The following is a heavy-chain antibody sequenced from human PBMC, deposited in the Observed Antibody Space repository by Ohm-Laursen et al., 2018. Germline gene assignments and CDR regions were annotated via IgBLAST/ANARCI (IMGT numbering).Heavy chain of an antibody. V-gene: IGHV1-18*04. CDR3: ARGDDWNYAFGF. Sequence: SVKVSCNASGYTFTSYYIHWVRQAPGQGLEWMGWISAYNGNTKYAQKLQGRLTMTTDTSTSTAYMDLRSLGSDDTAVYYCARGDDWNYAFGFWGQGTLVTVSS. CDR2: ISAYNGNT. J-gene: IGHJ4*02. CDR1: GYTFTSYY. D-gene: IGHD1-7*01.